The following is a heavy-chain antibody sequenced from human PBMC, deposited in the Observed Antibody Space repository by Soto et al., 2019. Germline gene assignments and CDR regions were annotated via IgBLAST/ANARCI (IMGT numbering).Heavy chain of an antibody. D-gene: IGHD3-22*01. CDR3: ARGPPVTRDSSGYLPDY. V-gene: IGHV3-74*01. CDR2: INSDGSST. CDR1: GFTFSSYW. Sequence: EVPLVESGGGLVQPGGSLRLSCAASGFTFSSYWMHWVRQAPGKGLVWVSRINSDGSSTSYADSVKGRFTISRDNANTPLYLQMTSLAAEDTAVYYCARGPPVTRDSSGYLPDYWGQGTLVTVSS. J-gene: IGHJ4*02.